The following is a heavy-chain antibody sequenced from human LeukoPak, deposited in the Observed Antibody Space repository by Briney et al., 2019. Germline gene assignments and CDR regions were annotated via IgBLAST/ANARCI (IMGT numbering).Heavy chain of an antibody. J-gene: IGHJ4*02. V-gene: IGHV4-4*07. CDR3: ARTPYYYDSSGYLPFDY. CDR1: GGSISSYY. Sequence: SETLSLTCTVSGGSISSYYWSWIRQPAGKGLEWIGRIYTGGSTNYNPSLKSRVTISVDTSKNQFSLKLSSVTAADTAVYYCARTPYYYDSSGYLPFDYWGQGTLVTVSS. D-gene: IGHD3-22*01. CDR2: IYTGGST.